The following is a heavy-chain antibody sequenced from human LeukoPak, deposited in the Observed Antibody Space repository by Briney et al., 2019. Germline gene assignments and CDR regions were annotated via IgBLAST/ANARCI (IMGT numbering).Heavy chain of an antibody. V-gene: IGHV3-23*01. CDR1: GFSFSSYA. D-gene: IGHD3-9*01. CDR3: ARAVGYYDILTGWRDEYYFDY. Sequence: GGSLRLSCATSGFSFSSYAMSWVRQAPGKGLEWVSAMSSSDDGRYYAASVRGRFTISRDTSRSTLYLQMNSLRAEDAAVYFCARAVGYYDILTGWRDEYYFDYWGQGTLVTVSS. J-gene: IGHJ4*02. CDR2: MSSSDDGR.